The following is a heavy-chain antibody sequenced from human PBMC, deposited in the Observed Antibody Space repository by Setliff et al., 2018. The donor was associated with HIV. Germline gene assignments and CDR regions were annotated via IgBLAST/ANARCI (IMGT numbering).Heavy chain of an antibody. CDR1: GGSITRYY. CDR2: IYISGST. V-gene: IGHV4-4*09. Sequence: SETLSLTCTVSGGSITRYYWSWIRQSPGKGLKWIGYIYISGSTDYSPSLKSRVTISADTSKNQVSLKLTSVTAADSAVYYCARKDWTVAALEYWGQGTLVTVSS. D-gene: IGHD1-1*01. J-gene: IGHJ4*02. CDR3: ARKDWTVAALEY.